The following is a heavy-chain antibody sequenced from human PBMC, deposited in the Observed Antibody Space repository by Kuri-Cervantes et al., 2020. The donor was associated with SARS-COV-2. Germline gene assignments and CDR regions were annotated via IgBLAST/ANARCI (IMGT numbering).Heavy chain of an antibody. V-gene: IGHV3-30-3*01. Sequence: GGSLRLSCAASGFTVSSYAMHWVRQAPGKGLEWVAVISYDGSNKYYADSVKGRFTISRDNSKNTLYLQMNSLRAEDTAVYYCATALLSYYFDYWGQGTLVTVSS. D-gene: IGHD3-10*01. CDR3: ATALLSYYFDY. CDR1: GFTVSSYA. J-gene: IGHJ4*02. CDR2: ISYDGSNK.